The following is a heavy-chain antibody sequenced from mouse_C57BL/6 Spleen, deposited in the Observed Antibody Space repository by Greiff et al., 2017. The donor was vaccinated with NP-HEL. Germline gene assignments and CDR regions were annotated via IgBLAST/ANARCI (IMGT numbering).Heavy chain of an antibody. CDR2: ISSGGSYT. D-gene: IGHD1-1*01. V-gene: IGHV5-6*01. CDR3: ARQGRVVATEYAMDY. J-gene: IGHJ4*01. CDR1: GFTFSSYG. Sequence: EVQLVESGGDLVKPGGSLKLSCAASGFTFSSYGMSWVRQTPDKRLEWVATISSGGSYTYYPDSVKGRFTISRDNAKNTLYLQMSSLKSEDTAMYYCARQGRVVATEYAMDYWGQGTSVTVSS.